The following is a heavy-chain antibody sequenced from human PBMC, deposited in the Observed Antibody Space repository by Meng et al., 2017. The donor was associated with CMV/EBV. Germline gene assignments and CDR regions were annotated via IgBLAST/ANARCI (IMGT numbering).Heavy chain of an antibody. Sequence: LRLSCAVYGGSFSGYYWSWIRQPPGKGLEWIGEINHSGSTNYNPSLKSRVTISVDTSKNQFSLKLSSVTAADTAVYYCARRGRITMVRGVRYYYGMDVWGQGTTVTVS. V-gene: IGHV4-34*01. CDR3: ARRGRITMVRGVRYYYGMDV. D-gene: IGHD3-10*01. CDR2: INHSGST. J-gene: IGHJ6*02. CDR1: GGSFSGYY.